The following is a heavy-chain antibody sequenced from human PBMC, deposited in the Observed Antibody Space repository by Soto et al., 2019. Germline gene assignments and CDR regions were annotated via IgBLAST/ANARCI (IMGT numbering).Heavy chain of an antibody. CDR2: ISAYNGNT. CDR3: ARDPIVLVPAAISMFGWFDP. V-gene: IGHV1-18*01. CDR1: GYTFTSYG. J-gene: IGHJ5*02. D-gene: IGHD2-2*01. Sequence: ASVKVSCKASGYTFTSYGISWVRQAPGQGLEWMGWISAYNGNTNYAQKLQGRVTMTTDTSTSTAYMELRSLRSDDTAVYYCARDPIVLVPAAISMFGWFDPWGQGTLVTVSS.